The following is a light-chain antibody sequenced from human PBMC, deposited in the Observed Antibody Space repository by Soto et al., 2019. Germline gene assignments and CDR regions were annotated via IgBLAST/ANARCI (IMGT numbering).Light chain of an antibody. Sequence: IPFTPASFPLSASVGDRVTLTFRASHGLSSHLAWYQQKPGKAPKLRIYAASSLQSGVPSRFSGSGSGTDFTLTISSLQPEEFATYYCQQANSFPWTFGQGTKVDI. CDR2: AAS. V-gene: IGKV1-12*01. CDR1: HGLSSH. J-gene: IGKJ1*01. CDR3: QQANSFPWT.